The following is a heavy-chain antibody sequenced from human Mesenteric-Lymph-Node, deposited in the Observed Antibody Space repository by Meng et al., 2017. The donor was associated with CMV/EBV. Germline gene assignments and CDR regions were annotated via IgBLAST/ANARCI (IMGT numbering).Heavy chain of an antibody. CDR2: INHSGST. Sequence: SETLSLTCAVYGGSFSGYYWSWIRQPPGKGLEWIGEINHSGSTNYNPSLKSRVTISVDTSKDQFSLKLSSVTAADTAVYYCARHWYYGSGSSPFDYWGQGTLVTVSS. CDR3: ARHWYYGSGSSPFDY. V-gene: IGHV4-34*01. D-gene: IGHD3-10*01. CDR1: GGSFSGYY. J-gene: IGHJ4*02.